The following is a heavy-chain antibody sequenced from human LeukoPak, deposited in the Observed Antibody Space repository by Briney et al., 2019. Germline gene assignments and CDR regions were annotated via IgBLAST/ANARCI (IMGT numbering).Heavy chain of an antibody. J-gene: IGHJ4*02. D-gene: IGHD4-23*01. CDR2: ISSSSHYI. Sequence: GGSLRLSCAASGFTFTSYSMNWVRQAPGKGLDWVSSISSSSHYIYYADSVKGRFTISRDNAKNSLYLQMNSLRAEDTAVYYCARDSYGGNGAEIDCWGQGTLVTVSS. CDR3: ARDSYGGNGAEIDC. V-gene: IGHV3-21*01. CDR1: GFTFTSYS.